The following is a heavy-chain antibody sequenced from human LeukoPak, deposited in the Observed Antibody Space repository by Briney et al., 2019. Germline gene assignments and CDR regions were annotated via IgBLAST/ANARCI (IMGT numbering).Heavy chain of an antibody. CDR1: GYTFTSYA. D-gene: IGHD5-24*01. CDR2: INAGNGNT. Sequence: VSVKVSCKASGYTFTSYAMHWVRQAPGQRLEWMGWINAGNGNTKYSQKFQGRVTITRDTSASTAYMELSSLRSEDTAVYYCAMGDGYNPGYFDYWGQGTLVTVSS. CDR3: AMGDGYNPGYFDY. J-gene: IGHJ4*02. V-gene: IGHV1-3*01.